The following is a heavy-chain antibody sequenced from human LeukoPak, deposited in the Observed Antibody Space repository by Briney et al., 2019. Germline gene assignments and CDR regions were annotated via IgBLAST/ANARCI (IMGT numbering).Heavy chain of an antibody. V-gene: IGHV3-23*01. Sequence: GSLRLSCAASGFNFSSYAMSWVRQAPGKGLEWVSGISGSGGSTYYADSVKGRFTISRDKSRNTLYLQMNSLRAEDTAVYYCATQYYFDYWGQGTLVTVSS. J-gene: IGHJ4*02. CDR3: ATQYYFDY. CDR2: ISGSGGST. CDR1: GFNFSSYA. D-gene: IGHD2/OR15-2a*01.